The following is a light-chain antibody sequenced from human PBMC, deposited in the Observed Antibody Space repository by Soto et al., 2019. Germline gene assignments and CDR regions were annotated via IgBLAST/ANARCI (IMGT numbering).Light chain of an antibody. J-gene: IGKJ2*01. V-gene: IGKV1-33*01. CDR2: HSS. Sequence: DILMTQSPSSLSPSVGDRVTITCQASQDISKYLNWYQQKPGTPPKLLIYHSSNFETGVPSRFSRSRSGTHFILTISSLQHEDIATYFCQQYDSFPRTFGQGTKLDLK. CDR1: QDISKY. CDR3: QQYDSFPRT.